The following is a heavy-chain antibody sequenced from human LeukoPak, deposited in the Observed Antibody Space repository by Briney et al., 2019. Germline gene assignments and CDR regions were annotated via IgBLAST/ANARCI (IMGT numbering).Heavy chain of an antibody. CDR1: GGTFSSHA. CDR3: VRDQRGSHFDY. Sequence: SVKVSCKASGGTFSSHAISWVRQAPGQGLEWMGGIIPILGTANSAQKFQGRVTMTRDTSINTAYMEVSRLRSDDTAVYYCVRDQRGSHFDYWGQGTLVTVSS. D-gene: IGHD1-26*01. V-gene: IGHV1-69*05. J-gene: IGHJ4*02. CDR2: IIPILGTA.